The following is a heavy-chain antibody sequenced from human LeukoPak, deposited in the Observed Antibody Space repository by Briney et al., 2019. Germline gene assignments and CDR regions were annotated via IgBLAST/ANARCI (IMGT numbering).Heavy chain of an antibody. CDR1: GFTFSNAW. CDR2: IKSKTDGGTT. V-gene: IGHV3-15*01. J-gene: IGHJ4*02. Sequence: GGSLRLSCAASGFTFSNAWMSWARQAPGKGLEWVGRIKSKTDGGTTDYAAPVKGRFTISRDDSKNTLYLQMNSLKTEDTAVYYCTTDPSYSSSWLNDYWGQGTLVTVSS. D-gene: IGHD6-13*01. CDR3: TTDPSYSSSWLNDY.